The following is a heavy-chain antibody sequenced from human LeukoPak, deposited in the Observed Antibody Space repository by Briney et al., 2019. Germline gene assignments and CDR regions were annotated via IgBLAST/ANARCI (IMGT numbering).Heavy chain of an antibody. CDR2: IYYTGCT. CDR3: ARFDRDGYNLDY. CDR1: GGSISGYY. D-gene: IGHD5-24*01. Sequence: MPSETLSLTCTVSGGSISGYYWTWIRHPPGKGLEWMGYIYYTGCTNYIPSLKSRVTISVDTSKNQISLNLSSVTAADTALYYCARFDRDGYNLDYWGQGTLVTVSS. V-gene: IGHV4-59*01. J-gene: IGHJ4*02.